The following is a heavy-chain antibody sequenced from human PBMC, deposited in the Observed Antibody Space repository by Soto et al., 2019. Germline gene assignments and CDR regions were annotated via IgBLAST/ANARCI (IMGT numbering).Heavy chain of an antibody. CDR2: ISSSSSYI. D-gene: IGHD6-13*01. V-gene: IGHV3-21*01. J-gene: IGHJ5*02. Sequence: EVQLVESGGGLVKPGGSLRLSCAASGFTFSSYSMNWVRQAPGKGLEWVSSISSSSSYIYYADSVKGRFTISRDNAKNSLDLQMNSLRAEDTAVYYCARDRKIIAAAGTHNWFDPWGQGTLVTVSS. CDR3: ARDRKIIAAAGTHNWFDP. CDR1: GFTFSSYS.